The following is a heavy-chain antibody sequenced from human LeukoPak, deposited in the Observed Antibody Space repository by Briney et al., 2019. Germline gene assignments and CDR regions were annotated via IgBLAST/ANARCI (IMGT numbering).Heavy chain of an antibody. D-gene: IGHD4-11*01. CDR3: ARFHTSNYNSIDH. V-gene: IGHV3-48*03. J-gene: IGHJ4*02. CDR1: GFTFSIYE. Sequence: PGGSLRLSCAASGFTFSIYEMTWVRQAPGKGLEWVSYINSANTIKYGDSVKGRFTISRDNAKNSLYLQMNSLRVEDTAVYYCARFHTSNYNSIDHWGQGTLVIVSS. CDR2: INSANTI.